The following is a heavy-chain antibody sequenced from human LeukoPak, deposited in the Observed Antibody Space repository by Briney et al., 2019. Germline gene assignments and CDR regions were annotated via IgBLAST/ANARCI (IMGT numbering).Heavy chain of an antibody. Sequence: GSLRLSCAASEFSVGSNYMNWVRQAPGKGLEWVSYISSSGSTIYYADSVKGRFTISRDNAKNSLYLQMNSLRAEDTAVYYCARDLRGAGIRFIDYWGQGTLVTVSS. D-gene: IGHD3-3*02. CDR2: ISSSGSTI. CDR1: EFSVGSNY. CDR3: ARDLRGAGIRFIDY. V-gene: IGHV3-48*04. J-gene: IGHJ4*02.